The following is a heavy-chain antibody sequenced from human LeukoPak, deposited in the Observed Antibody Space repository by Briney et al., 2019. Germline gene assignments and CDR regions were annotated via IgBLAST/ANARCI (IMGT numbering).Heavy chain of an antibody. CDR3: ARASHDHGDYSHFDY. J-gene: IGHJ4*02. CDR2: IYHSGST. Sequence: PSETLSLTCAVSGGSISSSNWWSWVRQPPGKGLEWIGEIYHSGSTNYNPSLESRVTIAVDKSKNQFSLKLSSVTAADTAVYYCARASHDHGDYSHFDYWGQGTLVTVSS. CDR1: GGSISSSNW. D-gene: IGHD4-17*01. V-gene: IGHV4-4*02.